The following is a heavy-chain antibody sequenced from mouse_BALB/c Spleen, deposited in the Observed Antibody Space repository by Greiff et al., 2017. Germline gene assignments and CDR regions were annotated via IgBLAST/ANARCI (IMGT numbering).Heavy chain of an antibody. D-gene: IGHD4-1*02. CDR1: GFTFTDYY. V-gene: IGHV7-3*02. CDR3: ARATGFAY. Sequence: EVHLVESGGGLVQPGGSLRLSCATSGFTFTDYYMSWVRQPPGKALEWLGFIRNKANGYTTEYSASVKGRFTISRDNSQSILYLQMNTLRAEDSATYYCARATGFAYWGQGTLVTVSA. J-gene: IGHJ3*01. CDR2: IRNKANGYTT.